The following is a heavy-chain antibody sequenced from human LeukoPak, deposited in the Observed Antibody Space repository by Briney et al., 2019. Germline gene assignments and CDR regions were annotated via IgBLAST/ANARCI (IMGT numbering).Heavy chain of an antibody. CDR2: IYYSGST. CDR1: GGSISSSY. Sequence: SETLPLTCSVSGGSISSSYWSWIRQPPGKGLEWIGYIYYSGSTKYNPSLKSRVTISVDTSKNQFSLKVTSVTAADTAVYYCARQMGSSGSWVDSWGQGTLVTVSS. CDR3: ARQMGSSGSWVDS. J-gene: IGHJ4*02. D-gene: IGHD6-19*01. V-gene: IGHV4-59*08.